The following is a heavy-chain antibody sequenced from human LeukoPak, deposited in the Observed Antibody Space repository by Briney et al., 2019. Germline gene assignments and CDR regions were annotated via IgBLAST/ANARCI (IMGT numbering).Heavy chain of an antibody. V-gene: IGHV3-9*01. D-gene: IGHD4-17*01. J-gene: IGHJ4*02. CDR3: AKEQNDYGDYEAFDY. CDR1: GFTFDDYA. Sequence: PGRSLRLSCAASGFTFDDYAMRWVRHAPGKGLEWVSGISWNSGSIGYADSVKGRFTISRDNAKNSLYLQMNSLRAEDTALYYCAKEQNDYGDYEAFDYWGQGTLVTVSS. CDR2: ISWNSGSI.